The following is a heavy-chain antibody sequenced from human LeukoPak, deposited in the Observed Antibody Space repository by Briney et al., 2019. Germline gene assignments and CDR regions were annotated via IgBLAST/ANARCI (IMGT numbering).Heavy chain of an antibody. J-gene: IGHJ4*02. CDR2: ISSSSSTI. Sequence: PGGSLRLSCAPSGFTFSTYAMNWVRQAPGKGLEWVSYISSSSSTIYYADSVKGRFTISRDNAKNSLYLQMNSLRAEDTAVYYCARDSLIAAAGRYDYWGQGTLVTVSS. D-gene: IGHD6-13*01. CDR3: ARDSLIAAAGRYDY. V-gene: IGHV3-48*01. CDR1: GFTFSTYA.